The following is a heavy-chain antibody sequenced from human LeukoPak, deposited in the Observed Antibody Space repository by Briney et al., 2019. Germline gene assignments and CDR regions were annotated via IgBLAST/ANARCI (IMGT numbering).Heavy chain of an antibody. CDR3: QGRSYYYDSSGPPPDDY. CDR2: IYTSGGT. J-gene: IGHJ4*02. Sequence: PSETLSLTCTVSGGSISSYYWSWIRQPAGKGLEWIGRIYTSGGTNYNPSLKSRVTMSVDTSKNQFSLKLSSVTAADTAVYYCQGRSYYYDSSGPPPDDYWGQGTLVTVSS. D-gene: IGHD3-22*01. V-gene: IGHV4-4*07. CDR1: GGSISSYY.